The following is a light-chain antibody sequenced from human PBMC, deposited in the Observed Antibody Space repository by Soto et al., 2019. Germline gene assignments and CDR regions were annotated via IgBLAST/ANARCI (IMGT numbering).Light chain of an antibody. CDR3: QQYSESPRT. CDR1: QTVTSAY. J-gene: IGKJ1*01. V-gene: IGKV3-20*01. CDR2: AAS. Sequence: EIVLTQSPGTLSLSPGXRATLSCRASQTVTSAYMAWYQQKPGQAPNLLIYAASTRAVGIPDRFSASGSGTDFTLTISRLEPEDFAVYYCQQYSESPRTFGQGTKVDIK.